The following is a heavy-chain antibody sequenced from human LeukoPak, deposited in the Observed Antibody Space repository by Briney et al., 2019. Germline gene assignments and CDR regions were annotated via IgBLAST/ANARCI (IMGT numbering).Heavy chain of an antibody. V-gene: IGHV3-7*01. Sequence: GSLRLSCAASGFTFSSYSMNWVRQAPGKGLEWVANIKQDGSEKYYVDSVKGRFTISRDNAKNSLYLQMNSLRAEDTAVYYCARRAFKDYWGQGTLVTVSS. CDR2: IKQDGSEK. CDR3: ARRAFKDY. CDR1: GFTFSSYS. J-gene: IGHJ4*02.